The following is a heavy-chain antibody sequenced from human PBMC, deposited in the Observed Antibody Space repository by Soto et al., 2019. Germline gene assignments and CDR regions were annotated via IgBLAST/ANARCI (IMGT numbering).Heavy chain of an antibody. Sequence: GGSLRLSCAASGFTFSSYAMSWVRQAPGKGLEWVSAISGSGGSTYYADSVKGRFTISRDNSKNTLYLQMNSLRAEDTAVYYCAKDGIVGATLGYYYYGMDVWGQGTTVTVSS. CDR2: ISGSGGST. CDR1: GFTFSSYA. CDR3: AKDGIVGATLGYYYYGMDV. J-gene: IGHJ6*02. V-gene: IGHV3-23*01. D-gene: IGHD1-26*01.